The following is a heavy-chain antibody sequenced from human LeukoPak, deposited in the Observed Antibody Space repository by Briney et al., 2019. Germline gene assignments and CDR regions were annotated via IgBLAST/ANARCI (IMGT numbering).Heavy chain of an antibody. V-gene: IGHV4-39*07. CDR1: GGSISSSSYY. D-gene: IGHD5-18*01. CDR2: MYYSGST. J-gene: IGHJ4*02. Sequence: SETLSLTCTVSGGSISSSSYYWGWIRQPPGKGLEWIGSMYYSGSTHYNPSLKSRVTISVDTSKNQFSLKLSSVTAADTAVYYCARERGYSYFDYWGQGTLVTVSS. CDR3: ARERGYSYFDY.